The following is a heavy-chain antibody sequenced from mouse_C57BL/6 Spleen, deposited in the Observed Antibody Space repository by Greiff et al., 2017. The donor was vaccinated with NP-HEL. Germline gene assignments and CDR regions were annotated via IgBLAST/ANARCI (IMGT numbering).Heavy chain of an antibody. CDR3: ARSDDGYYLDY. CDR1: GYAFTNYL. Sequence: VQLQQSGAELVRPGTSVKVSCKASGYAFTNYLIEWVKQRPGQGLEWIGVINPGSGGTNYNEKFKGKATLTADKSSSTAYMQLSSLTSEDSAVYFCARSDDGYYLDYWGQGTTLTVSS. D-gene: IGHD2-3*01. V-gene: IGHV1-54*01. J-gene: IGHJ2*01. CDR2: INPGSGGT.